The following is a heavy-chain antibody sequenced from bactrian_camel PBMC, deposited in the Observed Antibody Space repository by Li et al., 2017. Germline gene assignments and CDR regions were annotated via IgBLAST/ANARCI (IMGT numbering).Heavy chain of an antibody. J-gene: IGHJ7*01. Sequence: HVQLVESGGASVQVGGSLKLYCAASGRDFSGCGMGWYRQGSGKERETVVRISSVGTTHYADSVKGRFTISQDSQDDAKTTLYLQMNNLKTEDTDVYYCAADCVVVTTELTHKIYWGKGTQVTVS. CDR1: GRDFSGCG. CDR2: ISSVGTT. V-gene: IGHV3S57*01. D-gene: IGHD2*01.